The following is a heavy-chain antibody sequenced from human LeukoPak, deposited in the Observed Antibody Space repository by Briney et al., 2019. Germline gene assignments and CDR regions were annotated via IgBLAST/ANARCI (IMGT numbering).Heavy chain of an antibody. V-gene: IGHV3-7*03. CDR1: GFTFSSYA. D-gene: IGHD6-13*01. CDR2: INHNGNVN. J-gene: IGHJ4*02. CDR3: ARGPLIAAAGTW. Sequence: GGALRLSCAASGFTFSSYAMSWVRQAPGKGLEWVASINHNGNVNYYVDSVKGRFTISRDNAKNSLFLQMNSLRAEDTAVYYCARGPLIAAAGTWWGQGTLVTVSS.